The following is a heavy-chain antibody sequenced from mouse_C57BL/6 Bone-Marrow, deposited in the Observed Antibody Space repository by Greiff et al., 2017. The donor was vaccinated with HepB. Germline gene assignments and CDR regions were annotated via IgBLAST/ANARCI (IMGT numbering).Heavy chain of an antibody. CDR1: GYTFTDYY. D-gene: IGHD1-1*01. Sequence: VQLQQSGPELVKPGASVKISCKASGYTFTDYYINWVKQRPGQGLEWIGWIFPGSGSTYYNEKFKGKATLTVDKSSSTAYMLLSSLTSEDSAVYFCARASYYYGSSHYAMDYWGQGTSVTVSS. J-gene: IGHJ4*01. V-gene: IGHV1-75*01. CDR3: ARASYYYGSSHYAMDY. CDR2: IFPGSGST.